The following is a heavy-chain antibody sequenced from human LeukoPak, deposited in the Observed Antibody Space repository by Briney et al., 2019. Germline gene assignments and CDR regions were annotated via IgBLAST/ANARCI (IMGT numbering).Heavy chain of an antibody. CDR3: ARDYERSSSSSGPTFDY. CDR2: INWNGGST. D-gene: IGHD6-6*01. CDR1: GFTFDDYG. Sequence: GGSLRLSCAASGFTFDDYGMSWVRQAPGKGLEWVSGINWNGGSTGYADSAKGRFTISRDNAKNSLYLQMNSLRAEDTALYYCARDYERSSSSSGPTFDYWGQGTLVTVSS. V-gene: IGHV3-20*04. J-gene: IGHJ4*02.